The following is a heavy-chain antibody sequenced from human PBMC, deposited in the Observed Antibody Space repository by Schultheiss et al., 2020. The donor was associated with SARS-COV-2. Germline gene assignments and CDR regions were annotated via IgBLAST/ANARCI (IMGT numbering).Heavy chain of an antibody. CDR1: GFTFSSYA. D-gene: IGHD3-22*01. J-gene: IGHJ4*01. CDR3: ARDYYDNWGFFDY. Sequence: GGSLRLSCAASGFTFSSYAMTWVRQAPGKGLEWVAVIWFDGSNKYYADSVKGRFTISRDNSKNTLFLQLDSLRAEDTAVYYCARDYYDNWGFFDYWGHGTLVTVSS. V-gene: IGHV3-33*08. CDR2: IWFDGSNK.